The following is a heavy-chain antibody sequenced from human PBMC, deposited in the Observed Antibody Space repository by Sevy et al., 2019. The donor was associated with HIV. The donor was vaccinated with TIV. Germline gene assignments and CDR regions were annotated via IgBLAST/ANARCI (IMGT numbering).Heavy chain of an antibody. CDR2: INQDGSEK. CDR1: GFIFSSYW. Sequence: GGSLRLSCAASGFIFSSYWMSWVRQAPGKGLEWVANINQDGSEKQYVDTGKRRFSMSRENAKNLLYLQMNSLRAEDTAVDYCARGGCSSTRCYQVGDWFDPWGQGTLVTVSS. V-gene: IGHV3-7*01. CDR3: ARGGCSSTRCYQVGDWFDP. J-gene: IGHJ5*02. D-gene: IGHD2-2*01.